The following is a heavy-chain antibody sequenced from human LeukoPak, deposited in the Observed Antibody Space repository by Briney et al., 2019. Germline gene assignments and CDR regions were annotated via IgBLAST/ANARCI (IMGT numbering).Heavy chain of an antibody. D-gene: IGHD3/OR15-3a*01. CDR3: ARYSFGLYYFDY. J-gene: IGHJ4*02. Sequence: ASVKVSCKASGYTFTNYGISWVRQAPGQGLEWVGWISDYDGLTNYAQILQGRVTMTTDRSTSTAYMELRSLRSDDTAVYYCARYSFGLYYFDYWGQGTLFTVSS. CDR1: GYTFTNYG. CDR2: ISDYDGLT. V-gene: IGHV1-18*01.